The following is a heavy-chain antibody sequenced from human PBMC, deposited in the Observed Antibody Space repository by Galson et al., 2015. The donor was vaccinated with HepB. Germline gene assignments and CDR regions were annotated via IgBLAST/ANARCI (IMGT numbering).Heavy chain of an antibody. Sequence: ETLSLTCTVSAGSLSSSSYYWGWIRQPPGKGLEWIGNIYYNGNTYYNPSLKSRATISIDTSKSQFSLKLTSVTAADTAIYYCARLPSSDSFDIWGQGTMVTVSS. CDR2: IYYNGNT. J-gene: IGHJ3*02. V-gene: IGHV4-39*01. CDR1: AGSLSSSSYY. CDR3: ARLPSSDSFDI.